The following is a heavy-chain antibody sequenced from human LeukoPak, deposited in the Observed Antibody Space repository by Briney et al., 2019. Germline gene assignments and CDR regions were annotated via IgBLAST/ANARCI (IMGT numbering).Heavy chain of an antibody. CDR3: ARGLGEIAITALGY. CDR1: GYSISSGYY. V-gene: IGHV4-38-2*02. D-gene: IGHD3-16*01. CDR2: IYHSGRA. Sequence: PSETLSLTRTVSGYSISSGYYWGWIRQPPGKGLEWLGSIYHSGRAYYSPSLKSRVSTSVDTSKNQFSLKLSSVTAADTAVYYCARGLGEIAITALGYWGQGTLVTVSS. J-gene: IGHJ4*02.